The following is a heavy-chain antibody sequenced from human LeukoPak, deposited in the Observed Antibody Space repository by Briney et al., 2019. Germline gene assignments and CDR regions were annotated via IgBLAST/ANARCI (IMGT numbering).Heavy chain of an antibody. J-gene: IGHJ4*02. V-gene: IGHV4-34*01. Sequence: SETLSLTCAVYGGSFSNYYWTWIRQPPGKGLEWIGEINHGGSPNYSPSLKSRVTISVDTSKSQFSLKLSSVTAADTAVYYCARGEGTTYYFDYWGQGTLVTVSS. D-gene: IGHD1-1*01. CDR3: ARGEGTTYYFDY. CDR1: GGSFSNYY. CDR2: INHGGSP.